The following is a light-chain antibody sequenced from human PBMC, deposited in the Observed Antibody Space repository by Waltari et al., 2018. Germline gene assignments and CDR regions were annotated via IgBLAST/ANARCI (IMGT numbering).Light chain of an antibody. CDR2: DVS. CDR3: TSYSITYV. J-gene: IGLJ1*01. Sequence: QSALTQPASIPGSPGQSITIPCTGSSTDIGGNNYVSWYQHHPNTAPKLIIYDVSERPSGVSDRFSGSKSGNTASLTISGLQAEDEADYFCTSYSITYVFGGGTKVTVL. V-gene: IGLV2-14*03. CDR1: STDIGGNNY.